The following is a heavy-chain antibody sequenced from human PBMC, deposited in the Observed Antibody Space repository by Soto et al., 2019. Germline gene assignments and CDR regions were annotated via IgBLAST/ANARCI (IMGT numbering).Heavy chain of an antibody. Sequence: SETLSLTCAVSGGSISSSNWWSWVRQPPGKGLERIGEIYHSGSTNYNPSLKSRVTISVDKSKNQFSLKLSSVTVADTAVYYCARVSGSYYYGMDVWGQGTKVTVSS. D-gene: IGHD1-26*01. CDR1: GGSISSSNW. V-gene: IGHV4-4*02. CDR2: IYHSGST. J-gene: IGHJ6*02. CDR3: ARVSGSYYYGMDV.